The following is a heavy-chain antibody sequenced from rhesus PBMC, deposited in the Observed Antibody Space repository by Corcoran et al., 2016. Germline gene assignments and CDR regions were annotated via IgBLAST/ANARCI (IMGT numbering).Heavy chain of an antibody. CDR3: ATRRDFFDD. Sequence: QLQLQEWGPGLVKPSETLSLTCAVSGDSITTYFWSLIRQAPGKGLGWIGSIDGSNSATNYNPSLESRGALSVDTSKNQFFLNLLSVTAADTAIYYCATRRDFFDDWGQGVLVTVSS. J-gene: IGHJ4*01. CDR2: IDGSNSAT. CDR1: GDSITTYF. V-gene: IGHV4S11*01.